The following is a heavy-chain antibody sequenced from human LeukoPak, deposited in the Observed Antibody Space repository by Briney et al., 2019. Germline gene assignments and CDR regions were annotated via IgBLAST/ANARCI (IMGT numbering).Heavy chain of an antibody. CDR1: GYTFTSYA. CDR2: INTNTGNP. Sequence: ASVKVSCKASGYTFTSYAMNWVRQAPGQGLEWMGWINTNTGNPTYAQGFTGRFVFSLDTSVSTAYLQISSLKAEDTAVYYCARVYSSSPSHYYFDYWGQGTLVTVSS. J-gene: IGHJ4*02. CDR3: ARVYSSSPSHYYFDY. D-gene: IGHD6-6*01. V-gene: IGHV7-4-1*02.